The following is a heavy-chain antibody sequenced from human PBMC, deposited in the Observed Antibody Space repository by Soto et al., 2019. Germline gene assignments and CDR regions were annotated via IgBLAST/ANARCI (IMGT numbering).Heavy chain of an antibody. CDR3: ARTPCRGGSCYFDY. CDR2: IWYDGSNK. D-gene: IGHD2-15*01. V-gene: IGHV3-33*01. J-gene: IGHJ4*02. CDR1: GFTFSSYG. Sequence: QVQLVESGGGVVQPGRSLRLSCAASGFTFSSYGMHWVRQAPGKGLEWVAVIWYDGSNKYYADSVKGRFTISRDNSKNTLCLQMNSLRAEDTAVYYCARTPCRGGSCYFDYWGQGTLVTVSS.